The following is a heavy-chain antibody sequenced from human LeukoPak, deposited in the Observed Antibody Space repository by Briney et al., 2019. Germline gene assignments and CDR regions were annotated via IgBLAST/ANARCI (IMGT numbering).Heavy chain of an antibody. CDR2: IYHSGST. Sequence: SETLSLTCTVSGGSISSGGYYWSWIRQPPGKGLEWIGYIYHSGSTYYNPSLKSRVTISVDRSKNQFSLKLSSVTAADTAVYYCARVRFEPSRYYDFWSGPSDNWFDPWGQGTLVTVSS. J-gene: IGHJ5*02. CDR1: GGSISSGGYY. V-gene: IGHV4-30-2*01. CDR3: ARVRFEPSRYYDFWSGPSDNWFDP. D-gene: IGHD3-3*01.